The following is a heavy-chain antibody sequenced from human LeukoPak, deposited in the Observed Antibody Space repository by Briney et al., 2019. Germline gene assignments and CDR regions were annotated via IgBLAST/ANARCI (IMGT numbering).Heavy chain of an antibody. Sequence: SETLSLTCAVYGGSFSGYYWSWIRQPPGKGLEWIGEINHSGSTNYNPSLKSRVTISVDRTRNQFSLKLRSVTAADTAVYYCARESCGSTSCFGGEGYYYYYMDVWGKGTTVTVSS. J-gene: IGHJ6*03. CDR3: ARESCGSTSCFGGEGYYYYYMDV. D-gene: IGHD2-2*01. CDR1: GGSFSGYY. CDR2: INHSGST. V-gene: IGHV4-34*01.